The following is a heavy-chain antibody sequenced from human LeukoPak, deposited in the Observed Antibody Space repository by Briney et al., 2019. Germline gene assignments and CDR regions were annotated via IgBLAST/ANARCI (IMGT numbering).Heavy chain of an antibody. D-gene: IGHD5-18*01. J-gene: IGHJ6*03. CDR3: ARGRNLIIRGYSYGADYYYMDV. Sequence: SETLSLTCTVSGGSISSSSYYWGWIRQPPGKGLEWIGYIYYSGSTNYNPSLKSRVTISVDTSKNQFSLKLSSVTAADTAVYYCARGRNLIIRGYSYGADYYYMDVWGKGTTVTVSS. CDR1: GGSISSSSYY. CDR2: IYYSGST. V-gene: IGHV4-61*05.